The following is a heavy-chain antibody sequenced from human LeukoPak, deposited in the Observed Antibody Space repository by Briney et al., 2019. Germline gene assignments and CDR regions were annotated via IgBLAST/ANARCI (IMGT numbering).Heavy chain of an antibody. D-gene: IGHD3-10*01. Sequence: SETLSLTCTVSGGSISSSSYYWGWIRQPPGKGLEWIGNIHYSGSTYYNPSLKSRVTISVDTSKNQFSLKLSSVTAADTAVYYCAREGYYYGSGSSYFDYWGQGTLVTVSS. CDR2: IHYSGST. CDR3: AREGYYYGSGSSYFDY. J-gene: IGHJ4*02. V-gene: IGHV4-39*07. CDR1: GGSISSSSYY.